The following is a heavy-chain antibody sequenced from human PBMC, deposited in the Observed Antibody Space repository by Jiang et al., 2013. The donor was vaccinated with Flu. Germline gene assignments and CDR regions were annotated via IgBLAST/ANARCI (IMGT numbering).Heavy chain of an antibody. CDR2: IYPGDSDT. D-gene: IGHD3-3*01. CDR1: GYSFTSYW. J-gene: IGHJ4*02. CDR3: ARHPVYDFWSGYYFDY. V-gene: IGHV5-51*01. Sequence: SLKISCKGSGYSFTSYWIGWVRQMPGKGLEWMGIIYPGDSDTRYSPSFQGQVTISADKSISTAYLQWSSLKASDTAMYYCARHPVYDFWSGYYFDYWGQGTLVTVSS.